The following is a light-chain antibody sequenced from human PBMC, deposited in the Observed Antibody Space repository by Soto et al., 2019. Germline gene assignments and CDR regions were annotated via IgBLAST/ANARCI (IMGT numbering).Light chain of an antibody. CDR2: GNT. J-gene: IGLJ1*01. V-gene: IGLV1-40*01. CDR3: QSYDSSLSGYV. CDR1: SSNIGAGYD. Sequence: QSVLTQPPPVSGAPGQRVTISCTGSSSNIGAGYDVHWYQQLPGTAPKLLIYGNTNRPSGVPDRFSGSKSDTSASLAITGLQAEDEAVYYCQSYDSSLSGYVFGTGTKVTVL.